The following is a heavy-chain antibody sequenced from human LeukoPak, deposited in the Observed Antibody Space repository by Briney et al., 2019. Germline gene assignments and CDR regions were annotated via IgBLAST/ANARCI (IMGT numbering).Heavy chain of an antibody. CDR2: INHSGST. CDR3: ARLRLTGPRNFDY. J-gene: IGHJ4*02. D-gene: IGHD7-27*01. CDR1: GGSFSGYY. V-gene: IGHV4-34*01. Sequence: SETLSLTCAVYGGSFSGYYWSWIRQPPGKGLEWIGEINHSGSTNYNPSLKSRVTLSVDTSKNQFSLKLSSVTAADTAVYYCARLRLTGPRNFDYWGQGTLVTVSS.